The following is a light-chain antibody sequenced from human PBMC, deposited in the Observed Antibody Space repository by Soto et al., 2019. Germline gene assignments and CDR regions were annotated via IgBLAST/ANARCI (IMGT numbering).Light chain of an antibody. J-gene: IGKJ4*01. V-gene: IGKV3D-20*01. CDR2: DAS. CDR1: QSVSSSY. Sequence: EIVMTQSPATLSVSPGERATLSCRASQSVSSSYLAWYQQKPGLAPRLLIYDASSRATGIPDRFSGSGSGTDFTLTISRLEPEDFAVYYCQQYGNSPLTFGGGTKVDIK. CDR3: QQYGNSPLT.